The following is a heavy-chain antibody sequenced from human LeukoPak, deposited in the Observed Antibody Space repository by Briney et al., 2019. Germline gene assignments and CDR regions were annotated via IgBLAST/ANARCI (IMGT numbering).Heavy chain of an antibody. J-gene: IGHJ5*02. CDR1: GFTFSSYG. V-gene: IGHV3-23*01. CDR2: ISGNGGKI. CDR3: VKDEGRGFYGSGTFYS. Sequence: GGSLRLSCAASGFTFSSYGMSWVRQAPGKGLEWVSGISGNGGKIYYADSVKGRFTISRDNFKNRLFLQMNNLRAEDTAIYYCVKDEGRGFYGSGTFYSWGQGTLVTVSP. D-gene: IGHD3-10*01.